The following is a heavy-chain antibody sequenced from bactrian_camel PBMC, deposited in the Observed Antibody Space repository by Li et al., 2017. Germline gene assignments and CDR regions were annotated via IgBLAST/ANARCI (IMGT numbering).Heavy chain of an antibody. Sequence: VQLVESGGGSVQAGGTLRLSCAAPEALPRDRKYMGWFRQAPGKEREAVAAIWLGDGRQWYAEAVKGRFTISRDSAESTSYLQMNSLKPEDTAMYYCAAAPFMAWVAPPSEVARLGASGYWGQGTQVTVS. J-gene: IGHJ6*01. V-gene: IGHV3S55*01. CDR1: EALPRDRKY. CDR3: AAAPFMAWVAPPSEVARLGASGY. CDR2: IWLGDGRQ. D-gene: IGHD1*01.